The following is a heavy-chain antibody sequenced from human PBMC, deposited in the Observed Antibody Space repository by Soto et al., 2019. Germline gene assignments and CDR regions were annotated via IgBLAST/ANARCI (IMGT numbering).Heavy chain of an antibody. CDR2: LNSGGST. Sequence: PGGSLRLSCAASGFTVRSNYMTWVRQAPGKGLEWVSLLNSGGSTNYADSVKGRFTISRDNSKNTVYLQMNSLRAEDTAVYYCAKRSSSSTFDYWGQGTLVTVSS. V-gene: IGHV3-66*01. J-gene: IGHJ4*02. D-gene: IGHD6-6*01. CDR1: GFTVRSNY. CDR3: AKRSSSSTFDY.